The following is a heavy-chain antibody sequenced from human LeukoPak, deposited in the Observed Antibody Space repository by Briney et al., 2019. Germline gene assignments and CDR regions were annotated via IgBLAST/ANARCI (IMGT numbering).Heavy chain of an antibody. CDR2: VYTSGNT. CDR3: ARDQTATGYFDY. Sequence: SETLSLTCTVSGDSIYSSYWTWIRQPAGKGLEWIGRVYTSGNTKYNPSLKSRVTISVDKSKNQFSLKVNSVTAADTAVYYFARDQTATGYFDYWGQGALVTVSS. CDR1: GDSIYSSY. V-gene: IGHV4-4*07. J-gene: IGHJ4*02. D-gene: IGHD2-21*02.